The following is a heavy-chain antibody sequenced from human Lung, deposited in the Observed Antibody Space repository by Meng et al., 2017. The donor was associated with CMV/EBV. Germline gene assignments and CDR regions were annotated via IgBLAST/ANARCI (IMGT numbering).Heavy chain of an antibody. CDR3: TREDYVKSGYYDL. V-gene: IGHV3-48*03. CDR2: ISGSGNTI. CDR1: GFTFSSYQ. D-gene: IGHD3-22*01. J-gene: IGHJ5*02. Sequence: GGSLRLXXAASGFTFSSYQMNWVRQAPGKGLEWVSYISGSGNTIYYADSVKGRFTISRDNAKNSLYLQMNSLRAEDTAVYYCTREDYVKSGYYDLWGQGALVTVSS.